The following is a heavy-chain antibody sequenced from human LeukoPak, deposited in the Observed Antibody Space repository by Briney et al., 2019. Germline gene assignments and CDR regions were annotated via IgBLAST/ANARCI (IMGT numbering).Heavy chain of an antibody. D-gene: IGHD3-16*01. V-gene: IGHV3-21*01. CDR1: GFTFSSYS. CDR3: ARGGGDYIDY. J-gene: IGHJ4*02. CDR2: ISSSSSYI. Sequence: GGSRRLSCAASGFTFSSYSMNWVRQAPGKGLEWVSSISSSSSYIYYADSVKGRFTISRDNAKNSLYLQMNSLRAEDTAVYYCARGGGDYIDYRGQGTLVTVSS.